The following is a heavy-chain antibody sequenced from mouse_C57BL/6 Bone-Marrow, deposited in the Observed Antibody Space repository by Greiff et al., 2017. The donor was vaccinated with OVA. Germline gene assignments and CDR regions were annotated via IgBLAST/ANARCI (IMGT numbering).Heavy chain of an antibody. D-gene: IGHD1-1*01. CDR2: INPNNGGT. V-gene: IGHV1-26*01. J-gene: IGHJ4*01. CDR1: GYTFTDYY. Sequence: VQLQQSGPELVKPGASVKISCKASGYTFTDYYMNWVKQSHGKSLEWIGDINPNNGGTSYNQKFKGKATLTVDKSSSTAYMELRSLTSEDSAVYYCARKTTVNYAMDYWGQGTSVTVSS. CDR3: ARKTTVNYAMDY.